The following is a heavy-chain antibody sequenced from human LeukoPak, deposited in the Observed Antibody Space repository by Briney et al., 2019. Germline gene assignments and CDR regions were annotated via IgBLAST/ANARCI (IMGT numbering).Heavy chain of an antibody. CDR1: GGSISSGGYY. D-gene: IGHD6-19*01. CDR2: IYYSGST. J-gene: IGHJ4*02. CDR3: ATRQRPGSGWKR. V-gene: IGHV4-31*03. Sequence: PSETLSLTCTVSGGSISSGGYYWSWIRQHPGKGLEWIGYIYYSGSTYYNPSLKSRVTISVDTSKNQFSLKLSSVTAADTAVYYCATRQRPGSGWKRWGQGTLVTVSS.